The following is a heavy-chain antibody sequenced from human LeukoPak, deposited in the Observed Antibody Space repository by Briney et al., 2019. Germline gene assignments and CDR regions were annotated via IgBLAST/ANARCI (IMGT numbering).Heavy chain of an antibody. CDR1: GGSFSGYY. CDR3: ARGRNMNVFQRKSWFDP. J-gene: IGHJ5*02. CDR2: INHSGST. V-gene: IGHV4-34*01. D-gene: IGHD2/OR15-2a*01. Sequence: SETLSLTCAVHGGSFSGYYWSWIRQPPGKGLEWIGEINHSGSTNYNPSLKSRVTISVDTSKNQFSLKLSSVTAADTAVYYCARGRNMNVFQRKSWFDPWGQGTLVTVSS.